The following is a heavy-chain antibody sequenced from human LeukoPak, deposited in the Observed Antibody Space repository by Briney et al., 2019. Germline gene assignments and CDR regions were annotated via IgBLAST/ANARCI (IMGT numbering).Heavy chain of an antibody. D-gene: IGHD3-3*01. CDR1: GFTFSSYS. Sequence: GGSLRLSCAASGFTFSSYSMNWVRQAPGKGLEWVSYISSSSSYIYYADSVKGRFTISRDNAKNSLYLQMNSLRAEDTAVYYCASMDYDFWSGYPFDYWGQGTLVTVSS. CDR3: ASMDYDFWSGYPFDY. CDR2: ISSSSSYI. J-gene: IGHJ4*02. V-gene: IGHV3-21*05.